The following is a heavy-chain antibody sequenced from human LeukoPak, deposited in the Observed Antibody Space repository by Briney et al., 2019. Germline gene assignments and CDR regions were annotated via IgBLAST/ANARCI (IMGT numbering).Heavy chain of an antibody. CDR2: ISSSSSYI. Sequence: PGGSLRLSCAASGFTFSSYSMNWVRQAPGKGLEWVSSISSSSSYIYYADSVKGRFTISRDNAKNSLYLQMNSLRAEDTAVYYCAKDENDNTVTKELVDYWGQGTLVTVSS. V-gene: IGHV3-21*01. CDR3: AKDENDNTVTKELVDY. D-gene: IGHD4-17*01. CDR1: GFTFSSYS. J-gene: IGHJ4*02.